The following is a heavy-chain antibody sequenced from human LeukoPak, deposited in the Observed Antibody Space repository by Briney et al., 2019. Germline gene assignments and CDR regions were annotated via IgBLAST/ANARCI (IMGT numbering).Heavy chain of an antibody. J-gene: IGHJ4*02. CDR2: INHSGST. Sequence: PSETLSLTCAVYGGSFSGYYWSWIRQPPGKGLEWIGEINHSGSTNYNPSLKSRVTISVDTSKNQFSLKLSSVTAADTAVYYCARGSSSGFDYWGQGTLVTVSS. D-gene: IGHD6-6*01. CDR1: GGSFSGYY. CDR3: ARGSSSGFDY. V-gene: IGHV4-34*01.